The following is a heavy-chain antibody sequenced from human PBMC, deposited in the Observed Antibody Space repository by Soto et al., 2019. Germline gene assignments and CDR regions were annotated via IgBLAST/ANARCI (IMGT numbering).Heavy chain of an antibody. Sequence: QVQLVQAGAEVKKPGASVKVSCKASGYTFSTYAMHWVRQAPGQRLEWMGWINAATGNTKYSQKLQGRVTITRDTTATTAYMELSSLRSEDTAIYSIAREGNSNWLLDDWDQGPLVTV. D-gene: IGHD3-9*01. J-gene: IGHJ4*02. CDR3: AREGNSNWLLDD. CDR2: INAATGNT. CDR1: GYTFSTYA. V-gene: IGHV1-3*01.